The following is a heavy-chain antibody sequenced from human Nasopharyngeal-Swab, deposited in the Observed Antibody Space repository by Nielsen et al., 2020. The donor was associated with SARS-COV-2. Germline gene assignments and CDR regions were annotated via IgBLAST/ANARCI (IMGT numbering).Heavy chain of an antibody. J-gene: IGHJ4*02. CDR2: IVGSGDISGSGGNT. Sequence: GESLKISCVASGYSFRTYDMSWVRQAPGKGLEWGAAIVGSGDISGSGGNTYYADSVKGRFTISRDNSKNTLSLQMNSLRAEDTAVYYCAKDLRGPYFFWGQGTLVTVSS. CDR1: GYSFRTYD. D-gene: IGHD2/OR15-2a*01. CDR3: AKDLRGPYFF. V-gene: IGHV3-23*01.